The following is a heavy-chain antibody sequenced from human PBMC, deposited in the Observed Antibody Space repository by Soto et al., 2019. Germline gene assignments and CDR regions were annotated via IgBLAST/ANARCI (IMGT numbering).Heavy chain of an antibody. CDR2: ISVYSGNT. Sequence: GASVKVSCKASGYTFNSYGISWVRQAPGQGLEWMGWISVYSGNTNYAQKVEGRVTLTADTATSTAYMELRSLRTDDTAVYYCARDPRTYYYDSSGSPIDYWGPGTLVTVSS. D-gene: IGHD3-22*01. V-gene: IGHV1-18*01. CDR3: ARDPRTYYYDSSGSPIDY. CDR1: GYTFNSYG. J-gene: IGHJ4*02.